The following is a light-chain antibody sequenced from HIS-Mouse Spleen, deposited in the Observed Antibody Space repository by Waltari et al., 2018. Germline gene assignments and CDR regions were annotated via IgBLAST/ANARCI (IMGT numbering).Light chain of an antibody. Sequence: QSALTQPASVSGSPGQSITISCTGTSTDGGSYNLVSWYQQPPGKAPKLLIYEGSKRPSGVFNRFSGSKSGNTASLTISGLQAEDEADYYCCSYAGSSTWVFGGGTKLTVL. V-gene: IGLV2-23*01. CDR2: EGS. CDR3: CSYAGSSTWV. J-gene: IGLJ3*02. CDR1: STDGGSYNL.